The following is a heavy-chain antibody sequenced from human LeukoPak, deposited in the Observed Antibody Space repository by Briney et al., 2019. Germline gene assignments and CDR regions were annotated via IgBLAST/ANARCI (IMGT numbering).Heavy chain of an antibody. J-gene: IGHJ4*02. D-gene: IGHD6-13*01. V-gene: IGHV3-7*01. CDR2: IKQDGSET. CDR1: GITISNHW. CDR3: AGWAYSSSWYWIDY. Sequence: PGGSLRLSCAASGITISNHWMTWVRQAPGKGLEWVANIKQDGSETYYVDSVKGRFTISRDNAKNSLFLQMNSLRAEDTAVYYCAGWAYSSSWYWIDYGGRGTLVTVSA.